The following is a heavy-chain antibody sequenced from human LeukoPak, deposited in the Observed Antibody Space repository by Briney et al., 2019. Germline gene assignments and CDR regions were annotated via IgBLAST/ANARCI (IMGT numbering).Heavy chain of an antibody. D-gene: IGHD4-11*01. Sequence: SETLSLTCTVPGGSISSYYWSWIRQPPGKGLEWIGYIYYSGSTNYNPSLKSRVTISVDTSKNQFSLKLTSVTAADTAVYYCARGSNLVKWGQGTLVTVSS. CDR1: GGSISSYY. J-gene: IGHJ4*02. V-gene: IGHV4-59*08. CDR2: IYYSGST. CDR3: ARGSNLVK.